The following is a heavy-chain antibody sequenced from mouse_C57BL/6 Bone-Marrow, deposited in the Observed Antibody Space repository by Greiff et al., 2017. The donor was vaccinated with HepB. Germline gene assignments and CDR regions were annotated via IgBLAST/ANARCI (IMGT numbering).Heavy chain of an antibody. J-gene: IGHJ4*01. D-gene: IGHD2-4*01. Sequence: EVKLVESGGGLVQPKGSLKLSCAASGFSFNTYAMNWVRQAPGKGLEWVARIRRKSNNYATYYADSVKDRFTISRDDSESMLYLQMNNLKTEDTAMYYCVRQGYYDYLYAMDYWGQGTSVTVSS. V-gene: IGHV10-1*01. CDR3: VRQGYYDYLYAMDY. CDR1: GFSFNTYA. CDR2: IRRKSNNYAT.